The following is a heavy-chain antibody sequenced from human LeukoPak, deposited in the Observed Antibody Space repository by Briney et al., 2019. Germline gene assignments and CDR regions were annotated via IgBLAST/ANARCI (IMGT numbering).Heavy chain of an antibody. CDR1: GGSISSYY. V-gene: IGHV4-4*07. D-gene: IGHD3-10*01. Sequence: SETLSLTCTVSGGSISSYYWSWIRQPAGKGLEWIGRIYTSGSTNYNPSLKRPVTMSVDTSKNQSSLRLSSVNAADTAVYFCAREGTSGGLNWLDPWGQGTLVTVSS. J-gene: IGHJ5*02. CDR3: AREGTSGGLNWLDP. CDR2: IYTSGST.